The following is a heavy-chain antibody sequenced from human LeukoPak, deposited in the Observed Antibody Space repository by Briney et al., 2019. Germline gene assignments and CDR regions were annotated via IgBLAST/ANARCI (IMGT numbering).Heavy chain of an antibody. Sequence: SETLSLTCAVYGGSFSGYYWSWIRQPPGKGLEWIGEINHSGSTNYNPSLKSRVTISVDTSKNQFSLKLSSVTAADTAVYYCARGRRDGYNCWGQGTLVTVSS. D-gene: IGHD5-24*01. CDR2: INHSGST. J-gene: IGHJ4*02. V-gene: IGHV4-34*01. CDR1: GGSFSGYY. CDR3: ARGRRDGYNC.